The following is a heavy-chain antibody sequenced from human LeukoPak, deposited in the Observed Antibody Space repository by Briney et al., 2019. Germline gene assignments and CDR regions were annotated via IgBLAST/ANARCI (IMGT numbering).Heavy chain of an antibody. D-gene: IGHD6-19*01. Sequence: GGSLRLSCTASGFTFGDYAMSWFRQAPGKGLEWVGFIRSKAYGGTTEYAASVKGRFTISRDDSKSIAYLQMTSLKTEDTAVYYCTRKAPYSSGWPFDYWGQGTLVTVSS. CDR2: IRSKAYGGTT. J-gene: IGHJ4*02. V-gene: IGHV3-49*03. CDR1: GFTFGDYA. CDR3: TRKAPYSSGWPFDY.